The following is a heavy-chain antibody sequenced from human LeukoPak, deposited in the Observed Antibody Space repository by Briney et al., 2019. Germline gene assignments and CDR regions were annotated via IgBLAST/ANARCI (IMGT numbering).Heavy chain of an antibody. CDR3: ARGALAAAGTSTGWFDP. J-gene: IGHJ5*02. CDR2: ISAYNGNT. CDR1: GYTFTSYG. V-gene: IGHV1-18*01. D-gene: IGHD6-13*01. Sequence: ASVKVSCKASGYTFTSYGISWVRQAPGQGLEWMGWISAYNGNTNYAQKLQGRVTMTTDTSTSTACMELRSLRSDDTAVYYCARGALAAAGTSTGWFDPWGQGTLVTVSS.